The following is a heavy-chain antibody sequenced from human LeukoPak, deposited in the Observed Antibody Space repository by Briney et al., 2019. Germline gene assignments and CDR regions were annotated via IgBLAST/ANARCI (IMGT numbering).Heavy chain of an antibody. CDR2: INPNSGGT. D-gene: IGHD3-16*01. CDR3: AKDPSLLSDYVWGSAPLS. V-gene: IGHV1-2*02. Sequence: ASVKVSCKASGYTFTGYYMHWVRQAPGQGLEWMGWINPNSGGTNYAQKFQGRVTMTRDTSISTAYMELSRLRSDDTAVYYCAKDPSLLSDYVWGSAPLSWGQGTLVTVSS. J-gene: IGHJ5*02. CDR1: GYTFTGYY.